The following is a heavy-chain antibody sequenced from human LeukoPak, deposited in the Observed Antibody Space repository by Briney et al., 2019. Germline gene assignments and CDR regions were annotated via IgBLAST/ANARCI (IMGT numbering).Heavy chain of an antibody. CDR2: INHSGST. D-gene: IGHD1-26*01. CDR3: AAKGATSGGAFDI. Sequence: SETLSLTCAVYGGSFSGYYWSWIRQPPGKGLEWIGEINHSGSTNYNPSLKSRVTISVDTSKNQFSLKLSSVTAADTAVYYCAAKGATSGGAFDIWGQGTMVTVSS. J-gene: IGHJ3*02. CDR1: GGSFSGYY. V-gene: IGHV4-34*01.